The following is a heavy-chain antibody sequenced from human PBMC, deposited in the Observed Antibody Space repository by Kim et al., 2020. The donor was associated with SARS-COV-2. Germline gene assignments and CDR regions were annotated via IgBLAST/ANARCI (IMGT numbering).Heavy chain of an antibody. D-gene: IGHD5-18*01. Sequence: GGSLRLSCAASGFTFSLYDMNWVRQTPDKGLEWVADITYDGSKRYYLDSVKGRFTISRDNSKNTLYLEIDRLRPEDTAVYYCTRGRYGDGNDWFINYWGQGTLVTVSS. CDR2: ITYDGSKR. CDR1: GFTFSLYD. J-gene: IGHJ4*02. V-gene: IGHV3-30*03. CDR3: TRGRYGDGNDWFINY.